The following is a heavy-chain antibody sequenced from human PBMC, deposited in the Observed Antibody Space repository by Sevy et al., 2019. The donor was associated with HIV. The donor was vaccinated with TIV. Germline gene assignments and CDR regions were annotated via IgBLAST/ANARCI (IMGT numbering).Heavy chain of an antibody. CDR3: ATNTDYGDSDY. V-gene: IGHV1-24*01. Sequence: ASVKVSCKVSGYTLTELSMHWVRQAPGKGLEWMGSFDTEDGETLYAQKFQGRVTMTEDTSTDTAYMELSSLRSEDTAVYYCATNTDYGDSDYWGQGTLLTVSS. D-gene: IGHD4-17*01. CDR1: GYTLTELS. CDR2: FDTEDGET. J-gene: IGHJ4*02.